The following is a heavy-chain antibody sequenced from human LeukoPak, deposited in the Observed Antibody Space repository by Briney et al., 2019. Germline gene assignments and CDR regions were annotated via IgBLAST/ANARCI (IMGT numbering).Heavy chain of an antibody. V-gene: IGHV7-4-1*02. D-gene: IGHD2-15*01. CDR3: ASSGRISSTGGAFDI. CDR1: GYTFTSYA. Sequence: ASVKVSCKASGYTFTSYAMNWVRQAPGQALEWMGWINTNTGNPTYAQGFTGRFVFSLDTSVSTAYLQISSLKAEDTAVYYCASSGRISSTGGAFDIWGQGTMVTVSS. CDR2: INTNTGNP. J-gene: IGHJ3*02.